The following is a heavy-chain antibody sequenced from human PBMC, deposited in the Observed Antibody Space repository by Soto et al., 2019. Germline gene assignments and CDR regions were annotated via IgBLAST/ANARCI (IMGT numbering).Heavy chain of an antibody. V-gene: IGHV1-2*02. CDR2: INPNSGGT. CDR1: GYTFTGYY. D-gene: IGHD1-20*01. CDR3: ARGYNWNDVLWFDP. J-gene: IGHJ5*02. Sequence: GASVKVSCKASGYTFTGYYMHWVRQAPGQGLEWMGWINPNSGGTNYAQKFQGRATMTRDTSISTAYMELSRLRSDDTAVYYCARGYNWNDVLWFDPWGQGTLVTVSS.